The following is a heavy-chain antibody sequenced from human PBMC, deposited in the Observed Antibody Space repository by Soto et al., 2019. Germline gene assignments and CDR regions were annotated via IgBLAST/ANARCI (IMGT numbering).Heavy chain of an antibody. Sequence: QAHLVESGGGVVQPGRSLRLSCAASGFTFTSYGMPWVRQAQGTRLEWVAVIAYDGGLQHYADSVKGGFTISRDNSKNMVLLQMNSLRAEDTAVYYCVSDRGYGHASVPYSWGQGTLVSVSS. CDR2: IAYDGGLQ. CDR1: GFTFTSYG. CDR3: VSDRGYGHASVPYS. V-gene: IGHV3-30*03. D-gene: IGHD5-18*01. J-gene: IGHJ4*02.